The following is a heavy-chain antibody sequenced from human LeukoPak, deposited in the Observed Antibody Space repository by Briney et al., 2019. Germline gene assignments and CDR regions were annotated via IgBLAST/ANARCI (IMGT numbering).Heavy chain of an antibody. CDR3: ARLLNRAFDF. Sequence: SQTLSLTCNVSGDSISSDTHYWNWLRQPPGKGLEWIGYIYPSGNTYYNPSLKSRVTISVDRSKNDFSLKLSSVTAADTAVYYCARLLNRAFDFWGQGTLVTVSS. J-gene: IGHJ4*02. V-gene: IGHV4-30-2*01. CDR1: GDSISSDTHY. D-gene: IGHD2/OR15-2a*01. CDR2: IYPSGNT.